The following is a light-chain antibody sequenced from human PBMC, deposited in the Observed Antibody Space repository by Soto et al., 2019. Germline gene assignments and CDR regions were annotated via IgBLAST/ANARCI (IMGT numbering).Light chain of an antibody. V-gene: IGLV4-69*01. CDR2: LNSDGSH. CDR3: QTWGTGIRV. Sequence: QLVLTQSPSASASLGASVKHTCTLSSGHSSYAIAWHQQQPEKGPRYLMKLNSDGSHSKGDGIPDRFSGSSSGAERYLTISSLQSEDEADYYCQTWGTGIRVFGGGTKLPVL. CDR1: SGHSSYA. J-gene: IGLJ3*02.